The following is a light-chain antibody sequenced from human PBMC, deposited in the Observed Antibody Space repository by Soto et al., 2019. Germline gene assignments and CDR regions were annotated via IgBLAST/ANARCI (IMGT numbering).Light chain of an antibody. CDR2: DAS. J-gene: IGKJ2*01. Sequence: DIQMTQSPSTLSASVGDRVTITCRASQSISSWLAWYQQKPGKAPKLLIYDASSLESGVPSRFSGSGSGTECTLTISSLQPDDFAPYYCQQYNSYSYTFGHGTKLEIK. V-gene: IGKV1-5*01. CDR1: QSISSW. CDR3: QQYNSYSYT.